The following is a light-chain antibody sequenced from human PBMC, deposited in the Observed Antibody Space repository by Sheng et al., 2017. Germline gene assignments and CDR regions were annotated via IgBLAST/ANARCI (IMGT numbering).Light chain of an antibody. Sequence: QSVLTQPPSASGTPGQRVTISCSGSSSNIGRNIVNWYQQLPGTAPKLLIYSNNQRPSGVPDRFSGSKSGTSASLAISGPQSEDEADYYCAAWDDSLNGWVFGGGTKLTVL. V-gene: IGLV1-44*01. J-gene: IGLJ3*02. CDR2: SNN. CDR1: SSNIGRNI. CDR3: AAWDDSLNGWV.